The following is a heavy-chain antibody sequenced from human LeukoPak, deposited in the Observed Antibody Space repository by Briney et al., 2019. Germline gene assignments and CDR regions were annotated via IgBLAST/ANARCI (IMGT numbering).Heavy chain of an antibody. CDR3: ATAHSYGYDY. J-gene: IGHJ4*02. Sequence: TGGSLRLSCAASGLTFSDFWMHSVRQPPGKGLVWVALVKGDGRTTIYADSVKGRFTISRDNAKHTLYLQMSSLRADDSGVYYCATAHSYGYDYWGQGVLVNVSS. V-gene: IGHV3-74*01. CDR1: GLTFSDFW. D-gene: IGHD5-18*01. CDR2: VKGDGRTT.